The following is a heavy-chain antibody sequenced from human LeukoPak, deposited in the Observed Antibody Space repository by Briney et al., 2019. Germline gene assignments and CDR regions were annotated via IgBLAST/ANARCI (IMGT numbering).Heavy chain of an antibody. J-gene: IGHJ4*02. V-gene: IGHV3-66*01. D-gene: IGHD6-13*01. CDR3: ARGGPAAGRFDY. CDR2: IYSGGST. CDR1: GFTVSSNY. Sequence: PGGSLRLSCAASGFTVSSNYMSWVPQAPGKGLEWGSVIYSGGSTYYADSVKGRFTISRDNSKNPLYLQMNSLRAEDTVVYYCARGGPAAGRFDYWGQGTVVTVSS.